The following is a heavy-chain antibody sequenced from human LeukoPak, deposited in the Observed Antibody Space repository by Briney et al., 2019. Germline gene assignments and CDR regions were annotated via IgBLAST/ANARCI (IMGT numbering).Heavy chain of an antibody. CDR1: GFTFSSYS. D-gene: IGHD1-26*01. CDR3: AREGNLEGGSYAPPHAY. V-gene: IGHV3-21*01. J-gene: IGHJ4*02. Sequence: PGGSLRLSCAASGFTFSSYSMNWVRQAPGKGLEWVSSISSSSSYIYYADSVKGRFTISRDNAKNSLYLQMNSLRAEDTAVYYCAREGNLEGGSYAPPHAYWGQGTLVTVSS. CDR2: ISSSSSYI.